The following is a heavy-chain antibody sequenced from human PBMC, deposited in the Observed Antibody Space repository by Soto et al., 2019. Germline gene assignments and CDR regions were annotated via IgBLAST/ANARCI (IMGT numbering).Heavy chain of an antibody. CDR2: IYWDDDK. Sequence: QITLKESGPTLVKPTQTLTLTCTFSGFSFSTSGVGVGWIRQPSGKALEWLALIYWDDDKRYSPFLSSRLTITKDTSNHQVVLTITNMDPVDTATYYFVYDSISTSCYGYDYYGMDVWGRGTTVTVSS. CDR1: GFSFSTSGVG. D-gene: IGHD2-2*01. CDR3: VYDSISTSCYGYDYYGMDV. J-gene: IGHJ6*02. V-gene: IGHV2-5*02.